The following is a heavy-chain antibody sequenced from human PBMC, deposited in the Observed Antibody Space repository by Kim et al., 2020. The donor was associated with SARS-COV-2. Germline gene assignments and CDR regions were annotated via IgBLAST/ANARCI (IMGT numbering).Heavy chain of an antibody. CDR2: ISSNGGST. V-gene: IGHV3-64*01. Sequence: GGSLRLSCAASGFTFSSYAMHWVRQAPGKGLEYVSAISSNGGSTYYANSVKGRFTISRDNSKNTLYLQMGSLRAEDMAVYYCAREVPSTRDFDYWGQGTLVTVSS. CDR3: AREVPSTRDFDY. J-gene: IGHJ4*02. CDR1: GFTFSSYA.